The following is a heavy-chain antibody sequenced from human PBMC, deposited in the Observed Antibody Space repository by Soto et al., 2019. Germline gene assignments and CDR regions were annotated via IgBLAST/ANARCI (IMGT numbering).Heavy chain of an antibody. CDR2: IYYSGST. CDR3: ASRVYSSSLNWFDP. J-gene: IGHJ5*02. V-gene: IGHV4-39*01. Sequence: LAETLSLTCTVSGGSISSSSYYWGWIRQPPGKGLEWIGSIYYSGSTYYNPSLKSRVTISVDTSKNQFSLKLSSVTAADTAVYYCASRVYSSSLNWFDPWGQGTLVTVSS. D-gene: IGHD6-6*01. CDR1: GGSISSSSYY.